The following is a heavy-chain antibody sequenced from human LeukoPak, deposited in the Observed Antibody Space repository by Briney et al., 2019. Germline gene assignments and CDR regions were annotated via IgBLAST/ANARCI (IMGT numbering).Heavy chain of an antibody. D-gene: IGHD5-18*01. CDR3: ARALYNYGHYFDY. J-gene: IGHJ4*02. V-gene: IGHV3-53*01. CDR1: GFTVSSNY. CDR2: IYSGGST. Sequence: GRSLRLSCAASGFTVSSNYMSWVRQAPGKGLEWVSVIYSGGSTYYADSVKGRFTISRDNSKNTLYLQMNSLRAEDTAVYYCARALYNYGHYFDYWGQGSLVTVSS.